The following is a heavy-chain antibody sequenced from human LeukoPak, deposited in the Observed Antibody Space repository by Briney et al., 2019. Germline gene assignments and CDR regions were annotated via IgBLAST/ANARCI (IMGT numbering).Heavy chain of an antibody. J-gene: IGHJ4*02. CDR2: MNPNSGNT. Sequence: ASVKVSCKASGYTFTAYYMHWVRLAPGQGLEWMGWMNPNSGNTGYAQKFQGRVTMTRNTSISTAYTELSSLRSEDTAVYYCARGTTIAAAYYFDYWGQGTLVTVSS. D-gene: IGHD6-13*01. V-gene: IGHV1-8*02. CDR1: GYTFTAYY. CDR3: ARGTTIAAAYYFDY.